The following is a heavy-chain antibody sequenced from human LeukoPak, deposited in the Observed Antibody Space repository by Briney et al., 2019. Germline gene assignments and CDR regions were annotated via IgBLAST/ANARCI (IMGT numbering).Heavy chain of an antibody. CDR3: TRSPSLGGSYWGFDY. V-gene: IGHV3-74*01. CDR1: EFTFSSYA. CDR2: LSPDGSSS. D-gene: IGHD1-26*01. Sequence: PGGPLRLSCAASEFTFSSYAMHWVRQAPGKGLVWVSRLSPDGSSSIYADSVKGRFTVSRDNAKNTLYLQMNSLRADDTAVYYCTRSPSLGGSYWGFDYWGQGTLLTVSS. J-gene: IGHJ4*02.